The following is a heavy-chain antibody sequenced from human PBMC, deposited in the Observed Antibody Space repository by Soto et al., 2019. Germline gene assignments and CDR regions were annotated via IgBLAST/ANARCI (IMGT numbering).Heavy chain of an antibody. V-gene: IGHV3-48*02. CDR2: IRLSGTAS. J-gene: IGHJ3*02. CDR1: GFTFSSYT. Sequence: VGSLRLSCAVSGFTFSSYTMNWVRQAPGKGLEWLAYIRLSGTASYYTASVKGRFTISRDNARNSLYLQMYSLTDEDTALYYCVRDRRYAFDIWGQGAMVTVSS. D-gene: IGHD3-3*01. CDR3: VRDRRYAFDI.